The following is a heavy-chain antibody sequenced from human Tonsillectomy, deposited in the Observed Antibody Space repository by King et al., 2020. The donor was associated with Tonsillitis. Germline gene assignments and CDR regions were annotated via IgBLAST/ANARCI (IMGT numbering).Heavy chain of an antibody. CDR2: TRNKENSYTT. J-gene: IGHJ4*02. CDR1: GFTFSDHY. D-gene: IGHD6-19*01. CDR3: ARVGSSGWYVDY. Sequence: VQLVESGGGLVQPGGSLRLSCAASGFTFSDHYMDWVRQAPGKGLEWVGLTRNKENSYTTEYAASVKDRFTISRDDSKNSLYLQMNSLKSEDTAVYYCARVGSSGWYVDYWGQGTLVTVSS. V-gene: IGHV3-72*01.